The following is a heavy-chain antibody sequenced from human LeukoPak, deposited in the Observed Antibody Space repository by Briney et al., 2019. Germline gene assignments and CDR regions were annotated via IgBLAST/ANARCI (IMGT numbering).Heavy chain of an antibody. D-gene: IGHD3-16*02. V-gene: IGHV7-4-1*02. CDR1: GYTFTRDA. CDR2: INTNTGNP. Sequence: ASVKVSCKTSGYTFTRDAMNWMRQAPGQGLEWMGWINTNTGNPTYAQGFTGRFVFSLDTSVSTAYLQISSLKAEDTAVYYCARENPKDNYDYVWGSYRYTSAGSDYWGQGTLVTVSS. J-gene: IGHJ4*02. CDR3: ARENPKDNYDYVWGSYRYTSAGSDY.